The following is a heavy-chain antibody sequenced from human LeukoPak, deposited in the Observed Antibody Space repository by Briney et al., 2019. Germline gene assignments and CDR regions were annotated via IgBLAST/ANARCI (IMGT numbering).Heavy chain of an antibody. V-gene: IGHV4-30-4*01. J-gene: IGHJ4*02. D-gene: IGHD2-21*02. CDR3: ARRGGDYDRGSCDY. CDR2: IYYSGST. CDR1: GGSISSGDYY. Sequence: SETLSLTCTVSGGSISSGDYYWSWIRQPPGKGLEWIGYIYYSGSTYYNPSLKSRVTISVDTSKNQFSLKLSSVTAADTAVYYCARRGGDYDRGSCDYWGQGTLVTVSS.